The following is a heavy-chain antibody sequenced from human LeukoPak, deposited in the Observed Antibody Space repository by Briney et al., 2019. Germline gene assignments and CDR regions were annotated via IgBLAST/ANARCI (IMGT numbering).Heavy chain of an antibody. V-gene: IGHV4-4*09. CDR2: ICTSGST. J-gene: IGHJ4*02. CDR3: ARQGIAADVFDY. CDR1: GGSISSYY. Sequence: SETLSLTCTVSGGSISSYYWSWIRQPPGKGLEWIGYICTSGSTNYNPSLKSRVTISVDTSKNQFSLKLSSVTAADTAVYYCARQGIAADVFDYWGQGTLVTVSS. D-gene: IGHD6-13*01.